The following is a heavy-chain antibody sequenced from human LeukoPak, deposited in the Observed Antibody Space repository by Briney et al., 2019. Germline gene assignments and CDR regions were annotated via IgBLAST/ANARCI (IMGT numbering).Heavy chain of an antibody. CDR2: ISSSSSYT. CDR1: GFTFSDYY. V-gene: IGHV3-11*03. CDR3: ARPYSSGWYGGFYL. D-gene: IGHD6-19*01. Sequence: PGGSLRLSCAASGFTFSDYYMSWIRQAPGKGLEWVSYISSSSSYTNYAASVKGRSTISRDNDKNSLYRQMNRLRAEDTAVYYCARPYSSGWYGGFYLWGRGTLVTVSS. J-gene: IGHJ2*01.